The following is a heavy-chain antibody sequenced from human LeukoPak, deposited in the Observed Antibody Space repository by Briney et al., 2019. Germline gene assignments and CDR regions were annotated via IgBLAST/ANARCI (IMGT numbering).Heavy chain of an antibody. CDR2: IRSKAYGGTT. D-gene: IGHD3-9*01. J-gene: IGHJ3*02. Sequence: GGSLRLSCTASGFTFGDYAMSWFRQAPGKGLEWVGFIRSKAYGGTTDYAAPVKGRFTISRDDSKNTLYLQMNSLKTEDTAVYYCTTDEGYDILTGYSSSGYYSDAFDIWGQGTMVTVSS. V-gene: IGHV3-49*03. CDR3: TTDEGYDILTGYSSSGYYSDAFDI. CDR1: GFTFGDYA.